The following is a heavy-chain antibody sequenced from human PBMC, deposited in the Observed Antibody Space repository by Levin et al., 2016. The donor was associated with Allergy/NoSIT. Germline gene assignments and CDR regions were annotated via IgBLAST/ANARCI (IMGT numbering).Heavy chain of an antibody. V-gene: IGHV3-21*01. CDR3: ARGRLFPVGATGVTYYFDY. CDR2: ISSSSSYI. J-gene: IGHJ4*02. Sequence: VRQAPGKGLEWVSSISSSSSYIYYADSVKGRFTISRDNAKNSLYLQMNSLRAEDTAVYYCARGRLFPVGATGVTYYFDYWGQGTLVTVSS. D-gene: IGHD1-26*01.